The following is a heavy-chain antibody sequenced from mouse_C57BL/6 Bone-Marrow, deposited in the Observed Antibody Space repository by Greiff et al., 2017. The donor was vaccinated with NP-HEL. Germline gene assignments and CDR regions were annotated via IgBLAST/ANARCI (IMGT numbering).Heavy chain of an antibody. V-gene: IGHV1-55*01. D-gene: IGHD1-1*01. J-gene: IGHJ2*01. CDR3: ARGMTTVVVDY. CDR2: IYPGSGST. CDR1: GYTFTSYW. Sequence: QVQLQQPGAELVKPGASVKMSCKASGYTFTSYWIPWVKQRPGQGLEWIGDIYPGSGSTNYNEKFKSKATLTVDTSSSTAYMQLSSLTSEDSAVYYCARGMTTVVVDYWGQGTTLTVSS.